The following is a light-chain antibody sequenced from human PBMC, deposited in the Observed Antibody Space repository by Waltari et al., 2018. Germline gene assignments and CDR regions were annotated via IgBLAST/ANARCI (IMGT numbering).Light chain of an antibody. Sequence: IVLTHSTGTRSLSPGERDTLSYRASQSVSRNLAWYQQKPGQAPRLLIYDTSSWDAGIPDRFSGSGFGTDFSLTISRLEPEDFAVYYCQKYGTLPATFGQGTKVEIK. CDR2: DTS. V-gene: IGKV3-20*01. J-gene: IGKJ1*01. CDR3: QKYGTLPAT. CDR1: QSVSRN.